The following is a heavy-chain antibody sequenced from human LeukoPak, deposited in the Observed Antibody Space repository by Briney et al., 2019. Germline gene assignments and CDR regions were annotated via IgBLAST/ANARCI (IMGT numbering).Heavy chain of an antibody. CDR1: GFTVSSIH. CDR3: ARGYYDSSGYYPYYFDY. CDR2: TYTGGNS. J-gene: IGHJ4*02. D-gene: IGHD3-22*01. Sequence: GGSLRLSCAASGFTVSSIHMVWVRQAPGKGLEWVPVTYTGGNSYYADSVKGRFIISRDISKNTLYLQMNSLRAEDSAVYYCARGYYDSSGYYPYYFDYWGQGTLVTVSS. V-gene: IGHV3-53*01.